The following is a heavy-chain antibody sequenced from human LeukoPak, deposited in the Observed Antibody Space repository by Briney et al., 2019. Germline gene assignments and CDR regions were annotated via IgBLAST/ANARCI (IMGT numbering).Heavy chain of an antibody. J-gene: IGHJ3*02. V-gene: IGHV4-61*02. CDR2: IYMSGST. Sequence: SQTLSLACTVSGGSISSGSYYWSWIRQPAGKGLEWIGRIYMSGSTNYNPSLKSRVTISVDTSKNQFSLKLSSVTAADTAVYYCARAREFYSSSWYDAFDIWGQGTMVTVSS. CDR1: GGSISSGSYY. CDR3: ARAREFYSSSWYDAFDI. D-gene: IGHD6-13*01.